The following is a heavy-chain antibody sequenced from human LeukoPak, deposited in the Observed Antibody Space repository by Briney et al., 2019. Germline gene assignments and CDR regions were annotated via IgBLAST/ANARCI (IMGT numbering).Heavy chain of an antibody. CDR2: ISSSGSTI. D-gene: IGHD2-15*01. CDR1: GFTFSSYE. V-gene: IGHV3-48*03. CDR3: ARDCPSGGSCYGY. J-gene: IGHJ4*02. Sequence: GGSLRLSCAASGFTFSSYEMNWVRQAPGKGLEWVSYISSSGSTIYYADSVKGRFTISRDNAKNSLYPQMNSLRAEDTAVYYCARDCPSGGSCYGYWGQGTLVTVSS.